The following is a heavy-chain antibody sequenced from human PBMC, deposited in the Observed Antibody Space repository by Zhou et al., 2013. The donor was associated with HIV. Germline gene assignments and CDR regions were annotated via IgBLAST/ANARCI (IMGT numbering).Heavy chain of an antibody. V-gene: IGHV1-69*05. J-gene: IGHJ6*03. CDR3: ARDRGLDVVDYYYYYMDV. CDR1: GGTFSSYA. D-gene: IGHD5-12*01. Sequence: QVQLVQSGAEVKKPGSSVKVSCKASGGTFSSYAISWVRQAPGQGLEWMGGIIPIFGTANYAQKFQGRVTITTDESTSTAYMELSSLRSEDTAVYYCARDRGLDVVDYYYYYMDVWGKGTTVTVSS. CDR2: IIPIFGTA.